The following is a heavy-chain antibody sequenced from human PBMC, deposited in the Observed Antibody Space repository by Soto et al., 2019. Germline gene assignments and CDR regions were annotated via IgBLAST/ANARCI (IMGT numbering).Heavy chain of an antibody. CDR3: AMGYSSGFAENAFDI. CDR1: GYTFTGYY. J-gene: IGHJ3*02. D-gene: IGHD6-19*01. CDR2: INPNSGGT. V-gene: IGHV1-2*04. Sequence: QVQLVQSGAEVKKPGASVKVSCKASGYTFTGYYMHWVRQAPGQRLEWMGWINPNSGGTNYAQKFQGWVTMTRDTSISTAYMELSRLRSDDTAVYYCAMGYSSGFAENAFDIWGQGTMVTVSS.